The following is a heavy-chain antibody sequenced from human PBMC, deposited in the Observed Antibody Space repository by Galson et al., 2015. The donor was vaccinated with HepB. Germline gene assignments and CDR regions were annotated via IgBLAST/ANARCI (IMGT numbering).Heavy chain of an antibody. V-gene: IGHV3-64D*06. J-gene: IGHJ3*02. CDR1: GFTFSSYA. CDR2: ISSNGGST. D-gene: IGHD3-10*01. Sequence: SLRLSCAASGFTFSSYAMHWVRQAPGKGLEYVSAISSNGGSTYYADSVKGRFTISRDNSKNTLYLQMSSLRAEDTAVYYCAGTWFADAFDIWGQGTMVTVSS. CDR3: AGTWFADAFDI.